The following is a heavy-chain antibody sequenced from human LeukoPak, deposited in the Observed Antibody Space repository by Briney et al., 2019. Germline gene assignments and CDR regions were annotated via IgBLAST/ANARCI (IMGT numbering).Heavy chain of an antibody. CDR2: INAGNGNT. Sequence: ASVKVSCKASGYTFTSYAMHWVRQAPGQRLEWMGWINAGNGNTKYSQKFQGRVTITRDTSASTAYMEQSSLRSEDTAVYYCARMVYYDSSGYYYGLYYFDYWGQGTLVTVSS. J-gene: IGHJ4*02. CDR3: ARMVYYDSSGYYYGLYYFDY. CDR1: GYTFTSYA. D-gene: IGHD3-22*01. V-gene: IGHV1-3*01.